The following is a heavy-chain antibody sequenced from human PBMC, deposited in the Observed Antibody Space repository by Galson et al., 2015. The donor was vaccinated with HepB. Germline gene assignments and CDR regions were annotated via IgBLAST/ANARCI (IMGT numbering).Heavy chain of an antibody. D-gene: IGHD3-10*01. J-gene: IGHJ4*02. CDR1: GFTFSSYS. CDR2: ISSSSSYI. Sequence: SLRLSCAASGFTFSSYSMNWVRQAPGKGLEWVSSISSSSSYIYYADSVKGRFTISRDNAKNSLYLQMNSLRAEDTAVYYCARSPTIWFGELWGGFDYWGQGTLVTVSS. CDR3: ARSPTIWFGELWGGFDY. V-gene: IGHV3-21*01.